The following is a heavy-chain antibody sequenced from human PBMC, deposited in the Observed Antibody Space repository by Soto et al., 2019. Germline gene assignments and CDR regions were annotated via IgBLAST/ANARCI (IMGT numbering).Heavy chain of an antibody. J-gene: IGHJ4*02. CDR3: ARESGRSVWYHLDY. CDR1: GYTFTTYA. D-gene: IGHD6-19*01. CDR2: IHAGNGNT. V-gene: IGHV1-3*05. Sequence: QVQLVQSGAEEKKPGASVKVSCKASGYTFTTYAIHWVRQAAGHRPEWMGWIHAGNGNTKYPQNLQGRVTISRDTSASTAYMELSSLRSEDTAVSYCARESGRSVWYHLDYWGQGTLVTVSS.